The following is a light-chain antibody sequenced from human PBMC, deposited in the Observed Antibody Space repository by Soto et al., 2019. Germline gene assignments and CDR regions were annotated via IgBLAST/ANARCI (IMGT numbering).Light chain of an antibody. CDR1: QSVSSNY. CDR2: GAS. CDR3: QQYGSSII. V-gene: IGKV3-20*01. Sequence: EIVLTQSSGTLSLSPGERATLFCRASQSVSSNYLAWYQQKPGQAPRLLIYGASSRATGIPDRFSGSGSGTDFTLTISRLEPEDFAVYYCQQYGSSIIFGQGTRLEMK. J-gene: IGKJ5*01.